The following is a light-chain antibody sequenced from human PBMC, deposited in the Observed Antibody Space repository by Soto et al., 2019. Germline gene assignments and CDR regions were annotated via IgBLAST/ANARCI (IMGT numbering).Light chain of an antibody. V-gene: IGKV3-11*01. Sequence: EIVLTQSPASLSLSPGERATLSCRASQSVGRYLVWYQQKPGQAPSLLIYDPSNRATGVPARFSGSGSGTDFTLTISSLESEDFAVYYWQHPNISSWTLGQGTKVDIK. CDR3: QHPNISSWT. CDR2: DPS. CDR1: QSVGRY. J-gene: IGKJ1*01.